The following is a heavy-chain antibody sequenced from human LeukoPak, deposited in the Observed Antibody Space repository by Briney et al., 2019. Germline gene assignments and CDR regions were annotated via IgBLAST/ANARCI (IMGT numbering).Heavy chain of an antibody. CDR1: GGSISTSNYY. V-gene: IGHV4-39*07. Sequence: SETLSLTCTVSGGSISTSNYYWGRIRQPPGKGLEWFGNIFYSGSTYYRPSLRSRVTISLDTSRNQFSLRLNSVTASDRAGYNWAISNGCGLVYIWGQGTMVTVSS. D-gene: IGHD2-21*01. J-gene: IGHJ3*02. CDR3: AISNGCGLVYI. CDR2: IFYSGST.